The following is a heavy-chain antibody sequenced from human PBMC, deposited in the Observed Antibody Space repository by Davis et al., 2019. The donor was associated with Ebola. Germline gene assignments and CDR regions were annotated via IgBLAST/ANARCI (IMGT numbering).Heavy chain of an antibody. CDR3: ASAGYSSGWNSFDY. J-gene: IGHJ4*02. V-gene: IGHV1-18*01. CDR2: ISAYNGNT. Sequence: ASVKVSCKASGGTFSSYAISWVRQAPGQGLEWMGWISAYNGNTNYAQKLQGRVTMTTDTSTSTAYMELRSLRSDDTAVYYCASAGYSSGWNSFDYWGQGTLVTVSS. D-gene: IGHD6-19*01. CDR1: GGTFSSYA.